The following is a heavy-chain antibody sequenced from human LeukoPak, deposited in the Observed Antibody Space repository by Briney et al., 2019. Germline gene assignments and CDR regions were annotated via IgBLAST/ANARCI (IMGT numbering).Heavy chain of an antibody. CDR1: GGTFSSYA. Sequence: SVKVSCKASGGTFSSYAISWVRQAPGQGLEWMGGIIPIFGTANYAQKFQGRVTITTDGSTSTAYMELSSLRSEDTAVYYCAGCQQGEVWFDPWGQGTLVTVSS. CDR2: IIPIFGTA. J-gene: IGHJ5*02. CDR3: AGCQQGEVWFDP. D-gene: IGHD6-13*01. V-gene: IGHV1-69*05.